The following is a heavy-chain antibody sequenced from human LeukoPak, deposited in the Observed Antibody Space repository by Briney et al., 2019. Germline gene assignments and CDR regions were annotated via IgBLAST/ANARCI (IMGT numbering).Heavy chain of an antibody. CDR1: GFTFSDYY. D-gene: IGHD6-19*01. CDR2: IRSSGTTI. CDR3: ARDRGAVTDVFDY. J-gene: IGHJ4*02. V-gene: IGHV3-11*04. Sequence: GGSLRLSCVASGFTFSDYYMSWIRQTPGKGLEWVSYIRSSGTTIHYADSVKGRFTISRDNAKNSLYLQMNSLRAEDTAVYYCARDRGAVTDVFDYWGQGTLVTVSS.